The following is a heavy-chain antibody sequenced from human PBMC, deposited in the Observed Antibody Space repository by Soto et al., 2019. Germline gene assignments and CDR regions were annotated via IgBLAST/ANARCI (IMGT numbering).Heavy chain of an antibody. J-gene: IGHJ4*02. CDR2: ISGSGGST. CDR3: AKAPPGYYDSSGYYIGYYFDY. D-gene: IGHD3-22*01. CDR1: GFTFSSYA. V-gene: IGHV3-23*01. Sequence: GSLRLSCAASGFTFSSYAMSWVRQAPGKGLEWVSAISGSGGSTYYADSVKGRFTISRDNSKNTLYLQMNSLRAEDTAVYYCAKAPPGYYDSSGYYIGYYFDYWGQGTLVTVSS.